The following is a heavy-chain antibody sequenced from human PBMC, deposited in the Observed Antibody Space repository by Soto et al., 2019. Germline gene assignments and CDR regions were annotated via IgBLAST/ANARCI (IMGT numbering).Heavy chain of an antibody. D-gene: IGHD3-10*01. CDR2: INAGNGNT. V-gene: IGHV1-3*01. J-gene: IGHJ3*02. Sequence: ASVKVSCKASGYTFTSYAMHWVRQAPGQRLEWMGWINAGNGNTKYSQKFQGRVTITRDTSASTAYMELSSLRSEDTAVYYCARERPGPLSLDAFDIWGQGTMVTVSS. CDR3: ARERPGPLSLDAFDI. CDR1: GYTFTSYA.